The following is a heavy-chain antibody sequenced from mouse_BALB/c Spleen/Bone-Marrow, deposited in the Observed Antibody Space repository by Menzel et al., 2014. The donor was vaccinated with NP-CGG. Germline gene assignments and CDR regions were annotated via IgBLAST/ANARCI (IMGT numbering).Heavy chain of an antibody. V-gene: IGHV1S137*01. Sequence: QVQLQQSGAELVRPGISVKISCKGSGYTFTDYGIHWVRQSHAKSLEWIGVLTTYYGDASYNPRFKGKATMTVDKSSSTAYMEIARLTSEDSAIYYCARWDGKYAMDYWGQGTSVTVSS. CDR3: ARWDGKYAMDY. CDR1: GYTFTDYG. J-gene: IGHJ4*01. CDR2: LTTYYGDA. D-gene: IGHD2-1*01.